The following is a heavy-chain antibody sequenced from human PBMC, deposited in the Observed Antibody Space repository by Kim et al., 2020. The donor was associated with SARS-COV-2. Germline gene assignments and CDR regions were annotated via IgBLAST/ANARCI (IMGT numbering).Heavy chain of an antibody. CDR1: GGSISSYY. Sequence: SETLSFTCTVSGGSISSYYWSWIRQPPGKGLEWIGYIYYSGSTNYNPSLKSRVTISVDTSKNQFSLKLSSVTAADTAVYYCARLLRGGNSDFDYWGQGTLVTVSS. CDR2: IYYSGST. V-gene: IGHV4-59*08. CDR3: ARLLRGGNSDFDY. J-gene: IGHJ4*02. D-gene: IGHD2-21*02.